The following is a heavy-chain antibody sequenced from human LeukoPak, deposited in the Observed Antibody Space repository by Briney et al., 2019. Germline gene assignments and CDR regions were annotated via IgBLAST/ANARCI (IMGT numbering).Heavy chain of an antibody. CDR2: ISPYNGNT. V-gene: IGHV1-18*01. CDR3: AIIDLSSGFDY. D-gene: IGHD1-26*01. J-gene: IGHJ4*02. Sequence: ASVKVSCKTSGYTFTTYGIDWVRQAPGQGLGRMGWISPYNGNTDYEQKFQGRFALTADTSTSTAYMELRSLRSDDTATYYCAIIDLSSGFDYWGQGTLVTVSS. CDR1: GYTFTTYG.